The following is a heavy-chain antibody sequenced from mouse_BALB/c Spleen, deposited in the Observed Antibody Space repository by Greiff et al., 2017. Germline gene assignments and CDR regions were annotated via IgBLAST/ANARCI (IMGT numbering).Heavy chain of an antibody. CDR3: ARSYGSSLFAY. Sequence: QVQLQQPGAELVMPGASVKMSCKASGYTFTDYWMHWVKQRPGQGLEWIGEIDTSDSYTSYNQKFKGKATLTVDESSSTAYMQLSSLSSEDSAVYYCARSYGSSLFAYWGQGTLVTVSA. V-gene: IGHV1-69*01. J-gene: IGHJ3*01. CDR1: GYTFTDYW. CDR2: IDTSDSYT. D-gene: IGHD1-1*01.